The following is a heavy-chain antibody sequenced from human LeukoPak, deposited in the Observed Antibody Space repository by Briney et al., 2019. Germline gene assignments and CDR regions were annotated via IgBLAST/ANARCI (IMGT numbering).Heavy chain of an antibody. V-gene: IGHV3-7*01. D-gene: IGHD3-9*01. CDR1: GFTFGSYW. J-gene: IGHJ4*02. CDR2: IKQDGSEK. Sequence: GGSLRLSCAASGFTFGSYWMSWVRQAPGEGLEWVANIKQDGSEKYYVASVKGRFTISRDNAKNSLYLQMNSLRAEDTAVYYCARMDGIRYFDWLLYFDYWGQGTLVTVSS. CDR3: ARMDGIRYFDWLLYFDY.